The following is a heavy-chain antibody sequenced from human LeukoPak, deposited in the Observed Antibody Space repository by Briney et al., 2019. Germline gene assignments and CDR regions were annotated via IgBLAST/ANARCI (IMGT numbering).Heavy chain of an antibody. J-gene: IGHJ4*02. CDR3: ARRAGAYSHPYDY. CDR2: IYSDNT. V-gene: IGHV3-53*01. Sequence: GGSLRLSCTVSGFTFSSNSMSWVRQAPGKGLEWVSFIYSDNTHYPYAVKGRVTISRDNSKNTLYLQMNSLRAEDTAVYYCARRAGAYSHPYDYWGQGTLVTVSS. CDR1: GFTFSSNS. D-gene: IGHD4/OR15-4a*01.